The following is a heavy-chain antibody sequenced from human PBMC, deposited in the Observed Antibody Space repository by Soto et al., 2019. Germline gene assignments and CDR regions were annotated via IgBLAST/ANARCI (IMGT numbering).Heavy chain of an antibody. CDR3: ATSSDTGYIFDF. CDR1: GFAFSTYL. D-gene: IGHD3-9*01. CDR2: IKKDGSEE. V-gene: IGHV3-7*01. J-gene: IGHJ4*02. Sequence: LXLCGAGSGFAFSTYLMSWVRQAPWQGLEWVANIKKDGSEEYYVDSVKGRFTISRDSAKNSLYLQMNSLRAEDTAVYYCATSSDTGYIFDFWGQGTLVTVSS.